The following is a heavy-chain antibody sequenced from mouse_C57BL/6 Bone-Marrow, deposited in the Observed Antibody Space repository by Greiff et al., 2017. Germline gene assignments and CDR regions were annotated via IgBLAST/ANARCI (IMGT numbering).Heavy chain of an antibody. CDR3: ARQGRTGFAY. CDR1: GFTFSSYG. V-gene: IGHV5-6*01. Sequence: EVQLVESGGDLVKPGGSLKLSCAASGFTFSSYGMSWVRQTPDKRLEWVATISSGGSYTYYPDSVKGRFTISRDNAKNTLYLQMSSLKSEDTAMXYCARQGRTGFAYWGQGTLVTVSA. CDR2: ISSGGSYT. J-gene: IGHJ3*01.